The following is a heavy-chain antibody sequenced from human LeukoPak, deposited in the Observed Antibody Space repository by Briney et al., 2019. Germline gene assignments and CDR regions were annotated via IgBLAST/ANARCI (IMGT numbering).Heavy chain of an antibody. D-gene: IGHD3-10*01. Sequence: GSSVKVSCKASGGTFSSYAISWVRQAPGQGLEWMGGIIPIFGTANYAQKFQGRVTMTTDTSTSTAYMELRSLRSDDTAVYYCARRGGYGSGSYLDYWGQGTLVTVSS. CDR1: GGTFSSYA. V-gene: IGHV1-69*05. J-gene: IGHJ4*02. CDR3: ARRGGYGSGSYLDY. CDR2: IIPIFGTA.